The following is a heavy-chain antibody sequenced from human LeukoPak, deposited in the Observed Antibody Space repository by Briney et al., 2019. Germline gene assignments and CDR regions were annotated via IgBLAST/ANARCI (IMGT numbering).Heavy chain of an antibody. V-gene: IGHV1-69*05. CDR3: ARDVSSWYDGGGFDY. Sequence: SVKVSCKASGGTFSSYAISWVRQAPGQGIEWMGGIIPIFGTANYAQKFQGRVTITTDESTSTAYMELSSLRSEDTAVYYCARDVSSWYDGGGFDYWGQGTLVTVSS. D-gene: IGHD6-13*01. CDR1: GGTFSSYA. CDR2: IIPIFGTA. J-gene: IGHJ4*02.